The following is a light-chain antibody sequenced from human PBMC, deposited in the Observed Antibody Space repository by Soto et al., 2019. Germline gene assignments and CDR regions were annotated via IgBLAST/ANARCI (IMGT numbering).Light chain of an antibody. Sequence: QSVLTQPPSVSGAPGQRVTISCTGSRSNIGAGYHVHWYQQLPGTAPKLLIYGNSNRPSGVPDRFSGSKSGTSASLAITGLQAEDEADYYCQSYDSSLSGSVFGGGTKLTAL. CDR3: QSYDSSLSGSV. V-gene: IGLV1-40*01. CDR2: GNS. J-gene: IGLJ3*02. CDR1: RSNIGAGYH.